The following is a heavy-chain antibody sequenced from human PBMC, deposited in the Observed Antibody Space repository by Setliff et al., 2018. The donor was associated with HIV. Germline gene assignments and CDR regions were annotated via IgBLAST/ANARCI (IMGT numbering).Heavy chain of an antibody. Sequence: SETLSLTCAVSGDSITRGGYYWSWIRQSAGKGLEWIADIYYSGRTNYNPSLKSRLTVSIDTSKNHLSLKLTSVAAADTAIYYCARLDSDNPSSSYWFFDLWGRGTLVTVSS. V-gene: IGHV4-31*11. CDR2: IYYSGRT. CDR3: ARLDSDNPSSSYWFFDL. D-gene: IGHD5-18*01. J-gene: IGHJ2*01. CDR1: GDSITRGGYY.